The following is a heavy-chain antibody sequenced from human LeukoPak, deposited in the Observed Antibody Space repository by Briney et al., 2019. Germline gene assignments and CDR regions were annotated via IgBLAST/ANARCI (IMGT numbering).Heavy chain of an antibody. V-gene: IGHV3-23*01. Sequence: PGGSLRLSCAASDFSFITYAMSWVRQAPGKGLEWVSTISGGGDATYYADSVKGRFTISRDNSKNTLYLQMNSLRAEDTAVYYCAKDGDSRPLWSAFDIWGQGTMVTVSS. CDR1: DFSFITYA. CDR2: ISGGGDAT. D-gene: IGHD3-22*01. CDR3: AKDGDSRPLWSAFDI. J-gene: IGHJ3*02.